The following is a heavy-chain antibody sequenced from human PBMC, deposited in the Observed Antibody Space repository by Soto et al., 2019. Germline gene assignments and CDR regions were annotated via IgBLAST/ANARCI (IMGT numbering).Heavy chain of an antibody. CDR2: IKQDGSEK. CDR3: ARDQRWRRGSSAAKDAFDI. Sequence: EVQLVESGGGLVQPGGSLRLSCAASGFTFSSYWMSWVRQAPGKGLEWVANIKQDGSEKYYVDSVKGRFTISRDNAKNSLYLQMNSLRAEDTAVYYCARDQRWRRGSSAAKDAFDIWGQGTMVTVSS. V-gene: IGHV3-7*01. J-gene: IGHJ3*02. D-gene: IGHD2-2*01. CDR1: GFTFSSYW.